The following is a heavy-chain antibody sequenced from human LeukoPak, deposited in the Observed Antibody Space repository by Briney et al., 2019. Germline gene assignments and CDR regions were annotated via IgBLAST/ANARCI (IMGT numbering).Heavy chain of an antibody. J-gene: IGHJ6*02. CDR3: ARIQFQFGELSYGMDV. D-gene: IGHD3-10*01. CDR2: IDWDDDK. V-gene: IGHV2-70*11. Sequence: SGPALVKPTQTLTLTCTFSGFSLSTSGMCVSWIRQPPGKALEWLARIDWDDDKYYSTSLKTRPTISKDTSKNQVVLTMTNMDPVDTATYYCARIQFQFGELSYGMDVWGQGTTVTVSS. CDR1: GFSLSTSGMC.